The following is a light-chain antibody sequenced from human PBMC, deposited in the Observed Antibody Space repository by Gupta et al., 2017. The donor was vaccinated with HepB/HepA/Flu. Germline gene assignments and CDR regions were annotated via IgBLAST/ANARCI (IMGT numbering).Light chain of an antibody. Sequence: DVQMTQSPSSVSASIGDTVTITCRASEGVSGWLAWYQQKPGKAPKLLISSAFTLQSGVPSRFSGNGSGTDFALTITNLQPDDYATYYCQQANKFPYTFGHGT. CDR2: SAF. CDR3: QQANKFPYT. J-gene: IGKJ3*01. CDR1: EGVSGW. V-gene: IGKV1-12*02.